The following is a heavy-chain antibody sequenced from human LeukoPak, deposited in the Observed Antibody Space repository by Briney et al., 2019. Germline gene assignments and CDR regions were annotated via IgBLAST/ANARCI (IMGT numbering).Heavy chain of an antibody. D-gene: IGHD6-6*01. CDR1: GYSISSGYY. CDR2: IYYSGST. V-gene: IGHV4-61*01. Sequence: SETLSLTCTVSGYSISSGYYWGWIRQPPGKGLEWIGYIYYSGSTNYNPSLKSRVTISVDTSKNQFSLKLSSVTAADTAVYYCAGSSSFQGDFDYWGQGTLVTVSS. J-gene: IGHJ4*02. CDR3: AGSSSFQGDFDY.